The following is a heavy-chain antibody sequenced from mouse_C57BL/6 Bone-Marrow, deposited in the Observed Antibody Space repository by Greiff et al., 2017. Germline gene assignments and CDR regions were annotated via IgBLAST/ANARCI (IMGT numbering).Heavy chain of an antibody. V-gene: IGHV1-18*01. J-gene: IGHJ2*01. Sequence: EVQLQQSGPELVQPGASVKIPCKASGYTFTDYNMDWVKQSHGKSLEWIGDINPNNGGTIYNQKFKGKATLTVDKSSNTAYMELRSLTSEDTADYYGARPPKGGYYFDYWGQGTTLTVSS. CDR2: INPNNGGT. CDR3: ARPPKGGYYFDY. CDR1: GYTFTDYN.